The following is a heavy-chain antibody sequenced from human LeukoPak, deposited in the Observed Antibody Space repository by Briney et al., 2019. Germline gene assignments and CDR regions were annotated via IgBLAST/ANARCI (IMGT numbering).Heavy chain of an antibody. Sequence: SETLSLTCAVSGYSISSGYYWDWLRQPPGKGLEWIGSIYHSGSTYYNPSLKSRVTISVDTSKNQFSLKLKSVTAADTAVYYCARQYYDSTGYYYFDYWGQGTLVTVSS. D-gene: IGHD3-22*01. J-gene: IGHJ4*02. CDR1: GYSISSGYY. V-gene: IGHV4-38-2*01. CDR2: IYHSGST. CDR3: ARQYYDSTGYYYFDY.